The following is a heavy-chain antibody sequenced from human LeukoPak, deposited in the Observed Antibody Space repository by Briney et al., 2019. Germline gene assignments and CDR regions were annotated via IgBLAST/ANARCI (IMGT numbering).Heavy chain of an antibody. D-gene: IGHD6-13*01. CDR1: GGSISSYY. J-gene: IGHJ4*02. CDR3: ARALAAAGTDFDY. Sequence: SETLSLTCTVSGGSISSYYWSWIRQPPGKGLEWIGYIYYSGSTNYNSSLKSRVTISVDTSKNQFSLKLSSVTAADTAVYYCARALAAAGTDFDYWGQGTLATVSS. V-gene: IGHV4-59*01. CDR2: IYYSGST.